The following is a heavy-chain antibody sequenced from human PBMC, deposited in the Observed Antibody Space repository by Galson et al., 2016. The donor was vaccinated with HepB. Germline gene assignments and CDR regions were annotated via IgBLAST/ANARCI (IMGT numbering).Heavy chain of an antibody. CDR1: GDSFRKYA. J-gene: IGHJ4*02. CDR2: IIPMFGTA. CDR3: ARGGEPIAYFDDGRRDLDY. Sequence: SVKVSCKAPGDSFRKYAISWVRQAPGQGLEWMGGIIPMFGTANYAQKFRGRVTITAAESASTAYLELSSLRSEDTAVYYCARGGEPIAYFDDGRRDLDYWGKGTLVTVSS. D-gene: IGHD3-22*01. V-gene: IGHV1-69*13.